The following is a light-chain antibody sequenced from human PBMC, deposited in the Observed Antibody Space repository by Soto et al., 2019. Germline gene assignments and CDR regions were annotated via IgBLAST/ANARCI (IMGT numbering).Light chain of an antibody. J-gene: IGLJ2*01. CDR2: LNSDGSH. CDR3: KTGGTLVV. Sequence: QLVLTQSPSASASLGASVKLTCTLSSGHSSYAIAWHQQQPEKGPRYLMKLNSDGSHSKGDGIPDRFSGSSSGAERYLTISSRQSEDEADSYWKTGGTLVVFGGGTKLTVL. V-gene: IGLV4-69*01. CDR1: SGHSSYA.